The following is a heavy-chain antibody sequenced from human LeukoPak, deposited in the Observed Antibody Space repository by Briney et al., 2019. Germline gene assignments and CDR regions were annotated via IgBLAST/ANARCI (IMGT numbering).Heavy chain of an antibody. V-gene: IGHV3-33*01. CDR3: ARDSYQDYYGRFDP. CDR1: GFSFSNHG. Sequence: SGRSLRLSCAASGFSFSNHGMHWVRQAPGKRLEWVAVIWDDGNNKRYANSVNGRFTISRDNSENTLYLQMNGLTAEDTAMYYCARDSYQDYYGRFDPWGQGTLVIVSS. D-gene: IGHD3-10*01. CDR2: IWDDGNNK. J-gene: IGHJ5*02.